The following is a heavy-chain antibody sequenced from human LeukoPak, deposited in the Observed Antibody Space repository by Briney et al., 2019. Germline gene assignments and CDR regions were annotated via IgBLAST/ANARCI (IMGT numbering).Heavy chain of an antibody. CDR3: ARALDCTNGVCFGDDAFDI. D-gene: IGHD2-8*01. CDR2: IIPIDGVE. V-gene: IGHV1-69*02. J-gene: IGHJ3*02. CDR1: GGTSSSYT. Sequence: SVKVPCKDSGGTSSSYTISWVRQAPGQGLEWMGRIIPIDGVENYAQKFQGRVTITADKLTSTAYMELSSLRSEDTAVYYCARALDCTNGVCFGDDAFDIWGQGTMVTVSS.